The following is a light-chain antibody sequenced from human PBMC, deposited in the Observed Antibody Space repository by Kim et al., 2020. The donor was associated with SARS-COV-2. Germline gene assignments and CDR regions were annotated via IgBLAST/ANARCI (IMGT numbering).Light chain of an antibody. V-gene: IGKV3-15*01. J-gene: IGKJ4*02. CDR2: AAS. CDR3: QQYNSWPLT. CDR1: QSVGSS. Sequence: VSPGERATLSCRASQSVGSSLAWFRQKPGQAPRLLIHAASNRATGIPARFSGSGSGTEFTLTISSLQSEDFAIYYCQQYNSWPLTFGGGTKVDIK.